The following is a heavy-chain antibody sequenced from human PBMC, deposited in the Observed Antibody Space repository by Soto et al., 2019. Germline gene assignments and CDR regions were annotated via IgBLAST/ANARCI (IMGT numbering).Heavy chain of an antibody. J-gene: IGHJ6*02. V-gene: IGHV4-34*01. CDR2: INQSGST. Sequence: SETLSLTCGVYGGSFSGYYCIFIRQPPWKGLEWIVAINQSGSTNYNPSLKSRVTISVDTSKNQFSLSLSSVTAADTAVYYCAKFKNYYYYGLDVWGQGTAVTVS. CDR1: GGSFSGYY. CDR3: AKFKNYYYYGLDV.